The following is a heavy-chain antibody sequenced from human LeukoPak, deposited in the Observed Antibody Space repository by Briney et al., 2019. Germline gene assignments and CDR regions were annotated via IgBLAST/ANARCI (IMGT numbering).Heavy chain of an antibody. CDR1: GGSISSGDYY. D-gene: IGHD6-19*01. V-gene: IGHV4-30-4*08. CDR3: ARHAYGEAVAGNFDY. Sequence: PSQTLSLTCTVSGGSISSGDYYWSWIRQPPGKGLEWIGYIYYSGSTYYNPSLKSRVTISVDTSKNQFSLKLSSVTAADTAVYYCARHAYGEAVAGNFDYWGQGTLVTVSS. J-gene: IGHJ4*02. CDR2: IYYSGST.